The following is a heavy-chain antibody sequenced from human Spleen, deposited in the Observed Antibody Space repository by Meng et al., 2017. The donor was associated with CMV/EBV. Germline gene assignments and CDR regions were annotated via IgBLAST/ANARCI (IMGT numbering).Heavy chain of an antibody. CDR1: GDSITSTSYY. V-gene: IGHV4-39*07. J-gene: IGHJ4*02. Sequence: SETLSLTCTVSGDSITSTSYYWGWIRQPPGKGLEWIGSFYYSGTTYYNPSLKSRVTISVDTSKNQFSLKLSSVTAADTAVYYCARDHFWNGYYDFWGQGTLVTVSS. D-gene: IGHD3-3*02. CDR3: ARDHFWNGYYDF. CDR2: FYYSGTT.